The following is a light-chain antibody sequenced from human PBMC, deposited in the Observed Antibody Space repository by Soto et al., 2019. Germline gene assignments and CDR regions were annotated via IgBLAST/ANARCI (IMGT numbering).Light chain of an antibody. V-gene: IGKV1-8*01. J-gene: IGKJ1*01. CDR1: QGISSY. CDR2: AAS. Sequence: IRMTQSPSSFSASTGDRVTITCLASQGISSYLAWYQQKPGKAPKLLIYAASTLQSGVPSRFSGSGSGTDFTLTISCLQSEDFATYYCQQYYSYPRTFGQGTKVDIK. CDR3: QQYYSYPRT.